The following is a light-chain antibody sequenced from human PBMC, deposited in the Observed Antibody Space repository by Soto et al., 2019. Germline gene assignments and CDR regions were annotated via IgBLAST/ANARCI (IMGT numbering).Light chain of an antibody. CDR1: QSISSF. V-gene: IGKV1-5*01. J-gene: IGKJ1*01. CDR2: DAS. CDR3: QQYNSYPWT. Sequence: DIQMTQSPSTVSASVGDRVTITCRASQSISSFVAWYQQKPGKAPKLLIYDASSLESGVPSTFSGSGSGTEFTLTISILQPDDFATYYCQQYNSYPWTFGQGAMADIK.